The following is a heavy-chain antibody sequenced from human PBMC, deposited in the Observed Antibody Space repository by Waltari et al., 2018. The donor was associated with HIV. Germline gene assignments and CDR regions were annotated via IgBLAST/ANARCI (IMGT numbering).Heavy chain of an antibody. CDR1: GYTFTSYA. J-gene: IGHJ2*01. Sequence: QVQLVQSGAEVKKPGASVKVSCKASGYTFTSYAMHWVRQAPGQRLAWMGWINAGNGNTKYSQKFQGRVTITRDTSASTAYMELSSLRSEDTAVYYCARGGEYYDILTGYYTPWYFDLWGRGTLVTVSS. V-gene: IGHV1-3*01. D-gene: IGHD3-9*01. CDR2: INAGNGNT. CDR3: ARGGEYYDILTGYYTPWYFDL.